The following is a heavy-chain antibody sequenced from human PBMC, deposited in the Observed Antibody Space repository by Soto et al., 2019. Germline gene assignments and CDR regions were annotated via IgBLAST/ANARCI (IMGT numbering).Heavy chain of an antibody. CDR3: ARLVDGYPGY. CDR1: GYTFTSQW. J-gene: IGHJ4*02. CDR2: IFPGDSDT. Sequence: GESLKISCKASGYTFTSQWIGWVRQKPGIGLEWMGLIFPGDSDTRYSPSFQGQVTISADKSISTAFLQWSSLEASDTAMYYCARLVDGYPGYWGQGPLVTVSS. D-gene: IGHD5-12*01. V-gene: IGHV5-51*01.